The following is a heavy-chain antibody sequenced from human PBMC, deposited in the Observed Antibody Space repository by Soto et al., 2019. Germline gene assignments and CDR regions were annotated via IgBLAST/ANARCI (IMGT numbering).Heavy chain of an antibody. J-gene: IGHJ4*02. CDR2: IYPGESDT. V-gene: IGHV5-51*01. CDR3: ARPLDSSGWYDY. CDR1: GYRFTSYW. D-gene: IGHD6-19*01. Sequence: PGESLKISCKGSGYRFTSYWIGCVRQMPGKGLEWMGIIYPGESDTRYSPSFQGQVTISADKSISTTYLQWSSLKASDTAMYYCARPLDSSGWYDYWGQGTLVTVSS.